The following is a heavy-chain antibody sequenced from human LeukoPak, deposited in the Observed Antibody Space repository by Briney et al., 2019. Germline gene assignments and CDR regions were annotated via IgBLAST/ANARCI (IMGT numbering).Heavy chain of an antibody. CDR1: GYTFTSYD. CDR2: MNPNSGNT. Sequence: ASVKVSCKASGYTFTSYDISWVRQATGQGLEWMGWMNPNSGNTGYAQKFQGRVTMTRNTSISTAYMELSSLRSEDTAVYYCARGRRDDILTGYYSHYYYMDVWGKGTTVTVSS. D-gene: IGHD3-9*01. V-gene: IGHV1-8*01. J-gene: IGHJ6*03. CDR3: ARGRRDDILTGYYSHYYYMDV.